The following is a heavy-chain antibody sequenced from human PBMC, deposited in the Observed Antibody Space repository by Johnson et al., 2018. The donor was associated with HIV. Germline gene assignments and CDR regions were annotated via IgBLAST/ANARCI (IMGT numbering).Heavy chain of an antibody. CDR2: INWNGGST. CDR1: GFTFDDYG. J-gene: IGHJ3*02. D-gene: IGHD2/OR15-2a*01. V-gene: IGHV3-20*04. Sequence: VQLVESGGGVVRPGGSLRLSCAASGFTFDDYGMSWVRQAPGKGLEWVSGINWNGGSTGYADSVKGRFTISRDNAKNSLYLQMDSLKTEDTAVYYCTADFADEKGPAFDIWGQGAMVTVSS. CDR3: TADFADEKGPAFDI.